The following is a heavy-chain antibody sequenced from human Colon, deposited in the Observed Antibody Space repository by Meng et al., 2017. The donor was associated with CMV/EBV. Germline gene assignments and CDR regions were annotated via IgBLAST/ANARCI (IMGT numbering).Heavy chain of an antibody. J-gene: IGHJ4*02. CDR2: LYWNGDK. CDR1: GFSLTTSGVG. D-gene: IGHD4-17*01. CDR3: AHRRLGALEY. Sequence: LTCTFSGFSLTTSGVGVGWIRQPPGKALEWLALLYWNGDKRYSPSLKSRLTIIKDTSKNQVVLIMTNMDPMDTGTYYCAHRRLGALEYWGQGTLVTVSS. V-gene: IGHV2-5*01.